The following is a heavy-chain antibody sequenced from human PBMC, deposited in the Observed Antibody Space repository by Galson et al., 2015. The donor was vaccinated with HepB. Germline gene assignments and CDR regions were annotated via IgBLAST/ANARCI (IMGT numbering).Heavy chain of an antibody. J-gene: IGHJ6*02. D-gene: IGHD3-10*01. CDR2: ISSSSSYI. V-gene: IGHV3-21*01. CDR3: ARDYRLRFDDYYHGMDV. Sequence: SLRLSCAASGFTFSSYSMNWVRQAPGKGLEWVSSISSSSSYIYYADSVKGRFTISRDNAKNSLYLQMNSLRAEDTAVYYCARDYRLRFDDYYHGMDVWGQGTTVTVSS. CDR1: GFTFSSYS.